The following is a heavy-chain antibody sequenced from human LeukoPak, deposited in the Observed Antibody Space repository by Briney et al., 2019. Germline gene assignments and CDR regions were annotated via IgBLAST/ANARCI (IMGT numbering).Heavy chain of an antibody. V-gene: IGHV3-23*01. CDR2: ISGSGGRT. Sequence: GGSLRLSCAASGFTFSSYAMSWVRQAPGKGLEGVSAISGSGGRTYYADSVKGRFTISRDHAKNPLYLQMNSLRADDPAVPYCSKDECIQLWLWVYWGQGALVTVSS. J-gene: IGHJ4*02. CDR3: SKDECIQLWLWVY. CDR1: GFTFSSYA. D-gene: IGHD5-18*01.